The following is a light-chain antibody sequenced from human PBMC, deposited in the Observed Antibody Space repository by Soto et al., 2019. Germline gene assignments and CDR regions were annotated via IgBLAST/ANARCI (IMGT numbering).Light chain of an antibody. CDR2: PAS. V-gene: IGKV1-39*01. J-gene: IGKJ4*01. CDR3: QQSYGIPPIT. CDR1: QSISTY. Sequence: DIQMTQSPSSLSASVGDRVTITCRASQSISTYLNWYQQHPGKAPKLLIYPASNLQSGFPSRFSGSGSGTDFTLTISSLQPEDFATYYCQQSYGIPPITFGGGTKVEIK.